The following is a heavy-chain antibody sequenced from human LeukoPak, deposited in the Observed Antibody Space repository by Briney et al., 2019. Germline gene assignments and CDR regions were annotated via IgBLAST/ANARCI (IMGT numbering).Heavy chain of an antibody. V-gene: IGHV1-18*01. Sequence: ASVKVSCKASGYTFTSYGISWVRQAPGQGLEWMGWISAYNGNTNYAQKLQGRVTMTTDTSTSTAYMELRSLRSDDTAVYYCARGFDYGDDDGPFDYWGQGTLVTVSS. D-gene: IGHD4-17*01. CDR2: ISAYNGNT. J-gene: IGHJ4*02. CDR3: ARGFDYGDDDGPFDY. CDR1: GYTFTSYG.